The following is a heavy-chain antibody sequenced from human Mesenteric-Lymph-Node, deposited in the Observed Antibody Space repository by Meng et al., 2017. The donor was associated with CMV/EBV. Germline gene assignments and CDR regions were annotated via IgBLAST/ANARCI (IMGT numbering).Heavy chain of an antibody. CDR3: ARGGVLRFLEWLEY. D-gene: IGHD3-3*01. V-gene: IGHV1-46*01. Sequence: ASVKVSCKASGYTFTNYYVHWVRQAPGQGLEWKGIINPSGGSTSSAQKFQGRVTMTRDTSTSTVYMELSSLRSEDTAVYYCARGGVLRFLEWLEYWGQGTLVTVSS. J-gene: IGHJ4*02. CDR2: INPSGGST. CDR1: GYTFTNYY.